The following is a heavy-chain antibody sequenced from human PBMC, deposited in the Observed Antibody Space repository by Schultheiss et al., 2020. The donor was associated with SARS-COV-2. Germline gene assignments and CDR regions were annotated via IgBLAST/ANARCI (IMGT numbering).Heavy chain of an antibody. V-gene: IGHV3-23*01. J-gene: IGHJ6*02. Sequence: GGSLRLSCAVSGFSFNSYAMSWVRQAPGKGLEWVSAISGNGVSTYYADSVKGRFTSSRDNSKNTLYLQMNSLRAEDTAVYYCAKAIRGITTYSSSWYGLEAYYYYGMYVWGQGTTVTVSS. D-gene: IGHD6-13*01. CDR2: ISGNGVST. CDR3: AKAIRGITTYSSSWYGLEAYYYYGMYV. CDR1: GFSFNSYA.